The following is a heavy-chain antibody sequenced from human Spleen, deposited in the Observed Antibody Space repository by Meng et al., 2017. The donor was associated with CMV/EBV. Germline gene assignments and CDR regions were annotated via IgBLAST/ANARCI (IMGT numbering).Heavy chain of an antibody. CDR3: AKGYCSSTSCYLGY. V-gene: IGHV3-21*04. J-gene: IGHJ4*02. CDR2: ISSSSSYI. Sequence: GESLKISCAASGFTFSSYSMNWVRQAPGKGLEWVSSISSSSSYIYYADSVKGRFTISRDNAKNSLYLQMNSLRAEDTALYYCAKGYCSSTSCYLGYWGQGTLVTVSS. D-gene: IGHD2-2*01. CDR1: GFTFSSYS.